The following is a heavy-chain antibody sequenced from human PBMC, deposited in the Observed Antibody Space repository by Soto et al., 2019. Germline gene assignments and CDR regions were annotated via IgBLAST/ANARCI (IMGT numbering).Heavy chain of an antibody. J-gene: IGHJ5*02. CDR2: ISGGGIST. CDR3: ARDAISMVRGTNNWFDP. D-gene: IGHD3-10*01. Sequence: EVHLLESGGGLVQPGGSLTLSCAASGFTFSNYAMSWVRQAPGKGLEWVSAISGGGISTYYADSVRGRFTISRDNSRNTLYLRMNRLRAEDTAVYYCARDAISMVRGTNNWFDPWGQGTVVTVSS. CDR1: GFTFSNYA. V-gene: IGHV3-23*01.